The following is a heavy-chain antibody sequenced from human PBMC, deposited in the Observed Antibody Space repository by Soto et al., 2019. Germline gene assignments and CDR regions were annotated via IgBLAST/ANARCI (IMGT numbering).Heavy chain of an antibody. D-gene: IGHD4-17*01. Sequence: QVQLVQSGPDLKRPGASMKVSCKASGYTFTSYGISWVRQAPGQGLEWMAWISPLKGRTQYSQKAQGRVTLSTDTSSITAYMEMTTLRVDDTAVYYCAMDYGDRPEYFKLWGQGTLVTVS. CDR3: AMDYGDRPEYFKL. J-gene: IGHJ1*01. V-gene: IGHV1-18*04. CDR2: ISPLKGRT. CDR1: GYTFTSYG.